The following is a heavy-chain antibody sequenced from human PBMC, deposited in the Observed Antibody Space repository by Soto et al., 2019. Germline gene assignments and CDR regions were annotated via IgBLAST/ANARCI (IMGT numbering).Heavy chain of an antibody. D-gene: IGHD1-26*01. CDR2: INPSDGDT. CDR3: TREYTVGCGSYSF. CDR1: GYIFTTNY. J-gene: IGHJ4*02. Sequence: ASVKVSCKTSGYIFTTNYMHWVRQAPGQGLEWMGIINPSDGDTTYAQKFQGRVTMTRDTSTSTVYMELSSLRSEDTAVYYCTREYTVGCGSYSFWGQGTLVTVSS. V-gene: IGHV1-46*03.